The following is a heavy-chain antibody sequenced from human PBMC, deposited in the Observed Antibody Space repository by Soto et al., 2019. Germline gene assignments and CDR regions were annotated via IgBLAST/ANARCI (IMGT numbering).Heavy chain of an antibody. Sequence: GGSLRLSCAASGFTFSSYAMSWVRQAPGKGLEWVSAISGSGGSTYYADSVKGRFTISRDNSKNPLYLQMNSLRAEDTAVYYCPKHSHAYTKTFSSLVYSPFDYLGQGTLVTVSS. CDR2: ISGSGGST. D-gene: IGHD2-8*01. CDR1: GFTFSSYA. J-gene: IGHJ4*01. CDR3: PKHSHAYTKTFSSLVYSPFDY. V-gene: IGHV3-23*01.